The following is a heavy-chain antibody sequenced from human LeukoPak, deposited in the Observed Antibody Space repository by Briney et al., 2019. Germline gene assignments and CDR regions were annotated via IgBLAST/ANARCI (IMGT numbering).Heavy chain of an antibody. CDR3: VCVAAAGTEDWYFDL. J-gene: IGHJ2*01. D-gene: IGHD6-13*01. V-gene: IGHV3-23*01. CDR2: ISGSGGST. CDR1: GFTFSSYA. Sequence: GGFLRLSCAASGFTFSSYAMSWVRQAPGKGLEWVSAISGSGGSTYYADSVKGRFTISRDNSKNTLYPQMNSLRAEDTALYYCVCVAAAGTEDWYFDLWGRGTLVTVSS.